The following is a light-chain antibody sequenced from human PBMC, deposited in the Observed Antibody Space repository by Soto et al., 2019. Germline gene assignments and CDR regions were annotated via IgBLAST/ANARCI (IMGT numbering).Light chain of an antibody. V-gene: IGKV1-27*01. CDR3: QEYDSAPPT. CDR2: AAS. Sequence: DVPMTQAPSSLSASVGDRVTITCRASQDISNYLAWFQQKPGKVPKLLIYAASILQSGVPSRFSGSGSGTDFTLTISSLQPEDVANYYCQEYDSAPPTFGGGTNVEMK. CDR1: QDISNY. J-gene: IGKJ4*01.